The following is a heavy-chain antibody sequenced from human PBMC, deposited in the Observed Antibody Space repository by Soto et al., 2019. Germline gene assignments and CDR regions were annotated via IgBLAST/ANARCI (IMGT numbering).Heavy chain of an antibody. Sequence: QVQLVQSGAEVKKPGSSVKVSCKASGDTFTIFAISWVRQAPGQGLEWMGGIIPTIGTTNYAQRFQGRITITEDESTGTAYMELRSLKSEDTAVYYCSSYLGSGYDPGDYWGQGTLVTVSS. V-gene: IGHV1-69*12. J-gene: IGHJ4*02. CDR3: SSYLGSGYDPGDY. CDR2: IIPTIGTT. CDR1: GDTFTIFA. D-gene: IGHD5-12*01.